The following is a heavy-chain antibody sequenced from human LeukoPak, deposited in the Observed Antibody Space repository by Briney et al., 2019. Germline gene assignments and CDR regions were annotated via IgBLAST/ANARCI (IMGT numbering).Heavy chain of an antibody. J-gene: IGHJ4*02. Sequence: GGSLRLSCAASGFTFSSYAMHWVRQAPGKGLEYVSAISSNGGSTYYANSVKGRFTISRDNSKNTLYLQMGSLRAEDMAVYYCARRERAAAGSDYWGQGTLVTVSS. V-gene: IGHV3-64*01. D-gene: IGHD6-13*01. CDR1: GFTFSSYA. CDR2: ISSNGGST. CDR3: ARRERAAAGSDY.